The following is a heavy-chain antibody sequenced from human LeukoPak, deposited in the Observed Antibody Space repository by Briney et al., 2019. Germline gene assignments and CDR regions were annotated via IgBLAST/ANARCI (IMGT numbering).Heavy chain of an antibody. J-gene: IGHJ4*02. D-gene: IGHD2-15*01. CDR1: GFTFSSYA. Sequence: GRSLRLSCAASGFTFSSYAMSWVRQAPGEGMEWVSAVSGSGDSTYYADSVKGRFTISRDNSKNTRYLQMNSLRAEDTAVYYGAKDPFVVVPGASRFFFDYWGLGTLVTVSS. V-gene: IGHV3-23*01. CDR3: AKDPFVVVPGASRFFFDY. CDR2: VSGSGDST.